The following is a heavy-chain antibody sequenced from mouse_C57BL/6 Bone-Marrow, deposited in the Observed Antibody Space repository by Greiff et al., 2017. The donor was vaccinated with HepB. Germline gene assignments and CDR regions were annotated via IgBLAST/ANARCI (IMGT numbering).Heavy chain of an antibody. CDR2: IYPGSGST. CDR1: GYTFTSDW. J-gene: IGHJ2*01. D-gene: IGHD1-1*01. Sequence: VQLQQPGAELVKPGASVKMSCKASGYTFTSDWITWVKQRPGQGLEWIGDIYPGSGSTKYNEKFKSKATLTVDTSSSTAYMQLSSLTSEDSAVYYCARLGYYGSSYVNYFDYWGQGTTLTVSS. CDR3: ARLGYYGSSYVNYFDY. V-gene: IGHV1-55*01.